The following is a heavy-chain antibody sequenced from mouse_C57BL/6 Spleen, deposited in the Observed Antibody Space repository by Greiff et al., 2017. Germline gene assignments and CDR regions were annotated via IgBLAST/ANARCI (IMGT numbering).Heavy chain of an antibody. V-gene: IGHV1-82*01. Sequence: QVQLKESGPELVKPGASVKISCKASGYAFSSSWMNWVKQRPGKGLEWIGRIYPGDGDTNYNGKFKGKATLTADKSSSTAYMQLSSLTSEDSAVYFCARSGPYYSNRGYFDYWGQGTTLTVSS. CDR2: IYPGDGDT. D-gene: IGHD2-5*01. CDR1: GYAFSSSW. J-gene: IGHJ2*01. CDR3: ARSGPYYSNRGYFDY.